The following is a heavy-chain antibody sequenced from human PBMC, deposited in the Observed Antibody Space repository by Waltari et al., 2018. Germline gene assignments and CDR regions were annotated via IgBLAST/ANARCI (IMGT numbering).Heavy chain of an antibody. CDR3: ARAHYYDSSGYYEL. Sequence: QVQLVQSGAEVKKPGASVKVSCKASGYTFTGYYMHWVRQAPGQGLEWRGRINPNSGGTNYAQKFQGRVTMTRDTSISTAYMELSRLRSDDTAVYYCARAHYYDSSGYYELWGQGTMVTVSS. CDR1: GYTFTGYY. V-gene: IGHV1-2*06. CDR2: INPNSGGT. J-gene: IGHJ3*01. D-gene: IGHD3-22*01.